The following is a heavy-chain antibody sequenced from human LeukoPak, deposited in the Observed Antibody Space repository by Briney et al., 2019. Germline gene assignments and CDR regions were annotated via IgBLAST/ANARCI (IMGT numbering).Heavy chain of an antibody. D-gene: IGHD1-14*01. Sequence: KTGGSLRLSCAASGFTFSSYGMHWVRQAPRKGLEWVGRIRRITDGGTTDYAAPVKGRFTISRDDSKNTLYLQMNSLKTEDAGVYYCATAVSRYTLTWGGFDIWGQGTRVTVSS. V-gene: IGHV3-15*01. CDR3: ATAVSRYTLTWGGFDI. CDR1: GFTFSSYG. J-gene: IGHJ3*02. CDR2: IRRITDGGTT.